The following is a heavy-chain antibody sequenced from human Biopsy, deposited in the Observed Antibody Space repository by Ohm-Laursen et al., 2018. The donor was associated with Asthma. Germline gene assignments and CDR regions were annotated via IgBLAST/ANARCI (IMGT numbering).Heavy chain of an antibody. CDR2: ISYDGSNK. V-gene: IGHV3-30*03. J-gene: IGHJ4*02. Sequence: SLRLSCAASGFTFSSYGMYWVRQAPGKGLEWVAAISYDGSNKYYADSVKGRFTISRDNSKNTLYLQMNSLRAEDTAVYYCASQSSGPDFWSGYYYFDYWGQGTLVTVSS. CDR1: GFTFSSYG. D-gene: IGHD3-3*01. CDR3: ASQSSGPDFWSGYYYFDY.